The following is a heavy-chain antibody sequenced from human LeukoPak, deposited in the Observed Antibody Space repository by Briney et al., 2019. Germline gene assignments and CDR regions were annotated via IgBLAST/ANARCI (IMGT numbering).Heavy chain of an antibody. J-gene: IGHJ6*02. CDR2: IYYSGST. D-gene: IGHD2-2*01. CDR1: GGSISSGGYY. Sequence: SETLSLTCTVSGGSISSGGYYWSWIRQHPGKGLEWIGYIYYSGSTYYNPSLKSRVTISVDTSKNQFSLKLSSVTAADTAVYYCARAAHSRQLLRDYYYGTDVWGQGTTVTVSS. V-gene: IGHV4-31*03. CDR3: ARAAHSRQLLRDYYYGTDV.